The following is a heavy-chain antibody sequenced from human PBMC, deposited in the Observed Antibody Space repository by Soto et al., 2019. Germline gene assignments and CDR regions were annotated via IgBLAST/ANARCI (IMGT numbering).Heavy chain of an antibody. V-gene: IGHV3-23*01. CDR3: AKDRTITMIVVPHAFDI. CDR1: GFTSSSYA. D-gene: IGHD3-22*01. Sequence: EVQLLESGGGLVQPGGSLRLSCAASGFTSSSYAMSWVRQAPEKGLEWVSGISGSGGSTYYADSVKGRFTISRDNSKNTLYLQMNSLSAEDTAVYYCAKDRTITMIVVPHAFDIWGRGTMVTVSS. J-gene: IGHJ3*02. CDR2: ISGSGGST.